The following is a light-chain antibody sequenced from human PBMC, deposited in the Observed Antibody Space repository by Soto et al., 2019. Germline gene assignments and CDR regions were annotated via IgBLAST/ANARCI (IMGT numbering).Light chain of an antibody. CDR1: SSDVGAYKY. J-gene: IGLJ1*01. CDR3: TSYAGGNNV. Sequence: QSALTQPPSASGSPGQSVTISCTGTSSDVGAYKYVSWYQQYPGKAPKLMIYEVTKRPSGVPDRFSGSKSGNTASLTVSGLQPEDEADYYCTSYAGGNNVFGTGTKVTVL. CDR2: EVT. V-gene: IGLV2-8*01.